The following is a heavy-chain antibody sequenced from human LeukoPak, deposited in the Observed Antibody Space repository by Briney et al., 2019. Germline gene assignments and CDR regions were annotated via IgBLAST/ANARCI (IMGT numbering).Heavy chain of an antibody. CDR1: GYTFSSYD. D-gene: IGHD4-17*01. CDR3: ARVNGDIDF. V-gene: IGHV1-8*01. CDR2: MNPKSGKT. Sequence: GASVKVSCKASGYTFSSYDINWVRQATGQGLEWMGWMNPKSGKTGSAQKFQGRVTMTRDTSMSTAYMDLSGLRSEDTAVYYCARVNGDIDFWGQGTLVTVSS. J-gene: IGHJ4*02.